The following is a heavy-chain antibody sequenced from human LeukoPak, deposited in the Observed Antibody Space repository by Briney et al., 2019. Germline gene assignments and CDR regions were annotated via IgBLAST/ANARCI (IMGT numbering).Heavy chain of an antibody. Sequence: GGSLRLSCAASGFALGTYSMNWVRQAPGKGLQWVSYISSSVYLTYYADSVRGRFTISRDNANNSLYLQMNSLRDEDTAVYYCARGCWGSTTCDNWFDPWGQGTLVTVSS. V-gene: IGHV3-48*02. D-gene: IGHD2-2*01. CDR1: GFALGTYS. J-gene: IGHJ5*02. CDR3: ARGCWGSTTCDNWFDP. CDR2: ISSSVYLT.